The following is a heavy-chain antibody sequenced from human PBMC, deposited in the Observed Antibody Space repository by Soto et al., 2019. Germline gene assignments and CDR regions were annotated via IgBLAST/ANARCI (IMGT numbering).Heavy chain of an antibody. CDR2: INSDGSST. Sequence: GGSLRLSCAASGFTFSSYWMHWVRQAPGKGLVWVSRINSDGSSTSYADSVKGRFTISRDNAKNTLYLQMNSLRAEDTAVYYCARAGTGFGDYGWFDPWGQGTLVTVSS. CDR3: ARAGTGFGDYGWFDP. CDR1: GFTFSSYW. D-gene: IGHD4-17*01. J-gene: IGHJ5*02. V-gene: IGHV3-74*01.